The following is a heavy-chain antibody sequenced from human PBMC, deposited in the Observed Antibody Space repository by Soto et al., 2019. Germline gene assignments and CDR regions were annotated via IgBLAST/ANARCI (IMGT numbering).Heavy chain of an antibody. CDR3: AIRRRDYYYYMDV. V-gene: IGHV4-34*01. CDR1: GGSFSGYY. J-gene: IGHJ6*03. Sequence: QVQLQQWGAGLLKPSETLSLTCAVYGGSFSGYYWSWIRQPPGKGLEWIGEINHSGSTNYNPSLKSRVTISVDPSKNQFSLKLSSVTAADTAVYYCAIRRRDYYYYMDVWGKGTTVTVSS. CDR2: INHSGST.